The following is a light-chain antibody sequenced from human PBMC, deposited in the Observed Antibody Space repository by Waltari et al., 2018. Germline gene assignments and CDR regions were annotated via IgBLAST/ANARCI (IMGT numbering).Light chain of an antibody. CDR2: GAS. Sequence: ILLTQFPGTLSLSPGETATFSCRASQSVFSSYLGWYQQKPGQAPRLLIYGASNRATDIPDRFSGSGSGTDFTLTISRLEPEDFAVYYCQVYGSSPLTFGVGTKVEI. J-gene: IGKJ4*01. CDR3: QVYGSSPLT. CDR1: QSVFSSY. V-gene: IGKV3-20*01.